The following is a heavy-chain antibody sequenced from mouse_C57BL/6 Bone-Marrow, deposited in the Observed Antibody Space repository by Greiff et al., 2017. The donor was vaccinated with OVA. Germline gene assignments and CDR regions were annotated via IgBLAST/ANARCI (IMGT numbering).Heavy chain of an antibody. CDR1: VYTFTSYW. CDR2: IDPNSGGT. D-gene: IGHD2-2*01. V-gene: IGHV1-72*01. Sequence: QVQLQQPGAELVKPGASVKLSCKASVYTFTSYWMHWVKQRPGRGLEWIGRIDPNSGGTKYNEKFKSKATLTVDKPSSTAYMQLSSLTSEDSAVYYCARGSIYYGSAWFAYWGQGTLVTVSA. CDR3: ARGSIYYGSAWFAY. J-gene: IGHJ3*01.